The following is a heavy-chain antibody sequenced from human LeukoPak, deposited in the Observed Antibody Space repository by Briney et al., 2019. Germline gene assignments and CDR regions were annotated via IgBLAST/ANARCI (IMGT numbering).Heavy chain of an antibody. CDR2: ISWNSGSI. CDR1: GFTFDDYA. V-gene: IGHV3-9*01. J-gene: IGHJ3*02. CDR3: AKEGRQWLPSDAFDI. D-gene: IGHD6-19*01. Sequence: GGSLRLSCAASGFTFDDYAMHWVRQAPGKGLEWVSGISWNSGSIGYADSVKGRFTISRDNAKNSLYLQMNSLRAEDTALYYCAKEGRQWLPSDAFDIWGQGTMVTVSS.